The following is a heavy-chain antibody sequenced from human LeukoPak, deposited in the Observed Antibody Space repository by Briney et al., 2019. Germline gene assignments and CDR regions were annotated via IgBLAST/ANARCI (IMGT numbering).Heavy chain of an antibody. J-gene: IGHJ4*02. V-gene: IGHV3-66*02. CDR3: ARFYSNNNDY. D-gene: IGHD4-11*01. Sequence: GGSLRLSCAASGITVSSNYMSWVRQAPGKGLEWVSVIYSGGSTHYADSVKGRFTISRDNSKNTLYLQMNSLRAEDTAVYYCARFYSNNNDYWGQGTLVTASS. CDR2: IYSGGST. CDR1: GITVSSNY.